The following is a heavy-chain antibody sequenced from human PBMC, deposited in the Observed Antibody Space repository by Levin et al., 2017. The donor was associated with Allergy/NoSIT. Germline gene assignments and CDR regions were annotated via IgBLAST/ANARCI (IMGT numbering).Heavy chain of an antibody. CDR3: ARESLVLLWFGELRSNYMDV. CDR1: CGSFSGYY. D-gene: IGHD3-10*01. Sequence: SQTLSLPCAVYCGSFSGYYCSWIRQPPGKGLEWIGEINHSGSTNYNPSLKSRVTISVDTSKNQFSLKLSSVTAADTAVYYCARESLVLLWFGELRSNYMDVWGKGTTVTVSS. J-gene: IGHJ6*03. CDR2: INHSGST. V-gene: IGHV4-34*01.